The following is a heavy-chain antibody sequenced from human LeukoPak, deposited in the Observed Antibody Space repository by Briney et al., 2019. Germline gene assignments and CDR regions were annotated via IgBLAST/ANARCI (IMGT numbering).Heavy chain of an antibody. Sequence: SETLSLTCTVSGGSISSYYWSWIRQPPGKGLEWIGYIYYSGSTNYNPSLKSRVTISVDTSKNQFSLKLSSVTAADTAVYYCARDQGYYGSGYDYWGQGTLVTVSS. CDR2: IYYSGST. D-gene: IGHD3-10*01. CDR1: GGSISSYY. V-gene: IGHV4-59*01. CDR3: ARDQGYYGSGYDY. J-gene: IGHJ4*02.